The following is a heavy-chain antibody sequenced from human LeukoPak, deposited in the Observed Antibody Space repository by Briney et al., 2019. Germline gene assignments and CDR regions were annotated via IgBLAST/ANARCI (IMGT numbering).Heavy chain of an antibody. J-gene: IGHJ3*02. V-gene: IGHV3-73*01. Sequence: PGGSLRLSCAASGFTFSGSAMHWVRQASGKGLEWVGRIRSKANSYATAYAASVKGRFTISRDDSKNTAYLQMNSLKTEDTAVYYCTRLAYYDFWSGSPDAFDIWGQGTIVTVSS. CDR1: GFTFSGSA. CDR3: TRLAYYDFWSGSPDAFDI. D-gene: IGHD3-3*01. CDR2: IRSKANSYAT.